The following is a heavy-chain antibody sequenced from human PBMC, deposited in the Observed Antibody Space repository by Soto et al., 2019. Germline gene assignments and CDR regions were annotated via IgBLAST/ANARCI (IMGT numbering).Heavy chain of an antibody. J-gene: IGHJ6*02. D-gene: IGHD2-2*01. CDR3: ARHVPAAGYYYGMDV. CDR1: GGTFSSYA. CDR2: IVPIFGTA. V-gene: IGHV1-69*13. Sequence: SVKVSCKASGGTFSSYAIGWVRQAPGQGLEWMGGIVPIFGTANYAQKFQGRVTITADESTSTAYMELSSLRSEDTAVYYCARHVPAAGYYYGMDVWGQGNTVTVS.